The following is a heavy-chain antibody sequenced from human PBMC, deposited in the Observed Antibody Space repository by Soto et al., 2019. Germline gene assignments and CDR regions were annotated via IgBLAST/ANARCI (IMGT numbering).Heavy chain of an antibody. CDR2: ISIEKGDT. CDR3: ARCYCSVGSCFTCWHFDL. V-gene: IGHV1-18*01. J-gene: IGHJ2*01. Sequence: QVQVVQSGAEVKKPGASVKVACKASGYSFDTFGMSWVRQAPGQGLEWRGWISIEKGDTNSAQKFQDRVTMTTDTSTSTAYMELRSLTSDDTAGYYCARCYCSVGSCFTCWHFDLWGRGTLVTVSS. D-gene: IGHD2-15*01. CDR1: GYSFDTFG.